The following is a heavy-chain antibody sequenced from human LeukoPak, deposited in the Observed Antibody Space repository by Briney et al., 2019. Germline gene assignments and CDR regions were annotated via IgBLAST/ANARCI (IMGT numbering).Heavy chain of an antibody. CDR2: IYHSGST. J-gene: IGHJ5*02. CDR1: GGSISSSNW. D-gene: IGHD6-13*01. Sequence: PSETLSLTCAVSGGSISSSNWWSWVRQPPGKGLEWIGEIYHSGSTNYNPSLKSRVTISVDTSKNQFSLKLSSVTAADTAVYYCARPAAAGTSAPMFWFDPWGQGTLVTVSS. V-gene: IGHV4-4*02. CDR3: ARPAAAGTSAPMFWFDP.